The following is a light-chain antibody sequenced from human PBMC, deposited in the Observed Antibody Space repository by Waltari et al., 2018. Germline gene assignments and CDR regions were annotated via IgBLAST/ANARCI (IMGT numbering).Light chain of an antibody. CDR2: DVS. J-gene: IGLJ2*01. CDR1: SSDVGGYNY. CDR3: SSYTSSSTRV. Sequence: QSALTQPASVSGSPGPSITLPCTGTSSDVGGYNYVSWYHKHPGKAPKLMIFDVSNRPSGVSNRFSGSKSGNTASLTISGLQAEDEADYYCSSYTSSSTRVFGGGTKLTVL. V-gene: IGLV2-14*03.